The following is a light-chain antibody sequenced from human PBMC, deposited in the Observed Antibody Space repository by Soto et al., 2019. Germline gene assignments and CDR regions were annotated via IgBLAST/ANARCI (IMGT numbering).Light chain of an antibody. J-gene: IGLJ2*01. CDR2: DVN. V-gene: IGLV2-8*01. CDR3: ISYAGSNRPA. CDR1: SSDVGGYNY. Sequence: QSALIQPPSASGSPGQSVAISCSGTSSDVGGYNYVSWYQQHPGKAPKLLIYDVNKRPSGVPDRFSGSKSGNTASLTVSGLQAEDEADYYCISYAGSNRPAFGGGTKRTVL.